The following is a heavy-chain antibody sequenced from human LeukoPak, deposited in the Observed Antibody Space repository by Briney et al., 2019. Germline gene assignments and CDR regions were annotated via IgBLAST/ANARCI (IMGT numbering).Heavy chain of an antibody. D-gene: IGHD3-10*01. V-gene: IGHV5-51*01. Sequence: GESLKISCKGSGYSFTSYWIGWVRQMPGKGLEWMGIIYPGDSDTSYSPSFQGQVTISADKSISTVYLQWTNLKASDTAMYYWARGHLNWRFGALDSWGQGTLVTVSS. CDR3: ARGHLNWRFGALDS. J-gene: IGHJ4*02. CDR2: IYPGDSDT. CDR1: GYSFTSYW.